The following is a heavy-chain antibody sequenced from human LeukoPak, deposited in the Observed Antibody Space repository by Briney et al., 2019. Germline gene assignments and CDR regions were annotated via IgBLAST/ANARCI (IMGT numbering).Heavy chain of an antibody. D-gene: IGHD6-13*01. V-gene: IGHV3-74*01. J-gene: IGHJ4*02. CDR3: AKDSSSWYYNYFDY. CDR1: GFTFSRYW. CDR2: INSDGSDT. Sequence: SGGSLRLSCAASGFTFSRYWMHWVRQAPGKGPVWVSRINSDGSDTSYADSVKGRFTVSRDNAKNTLYLQMNSLRPEDTALYYCAKDSSSWYYNYFDYWGQGTLVTVSS.